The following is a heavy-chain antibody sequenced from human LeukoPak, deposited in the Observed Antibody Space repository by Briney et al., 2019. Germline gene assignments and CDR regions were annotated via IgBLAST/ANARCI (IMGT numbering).Heavy chain of an antibody. CDR3: AKSGYNRFDY. D-gene: IGHD5-24*01. J-gene: IGHJ4*02. V-gene: IGHV3-23*01. CDR2: ISGSGGST. CDR1: GFTFSTYG. Sequence: GGTLRLSCVASGFTFSTYGMSWVRQAPGKGLEWVSAISGSGGSTYYADSVKGRFTISRDNSKNTLYLQMNSLRVEDTAVYYCAKSGYNRFDYWGQGTLVTVSS.